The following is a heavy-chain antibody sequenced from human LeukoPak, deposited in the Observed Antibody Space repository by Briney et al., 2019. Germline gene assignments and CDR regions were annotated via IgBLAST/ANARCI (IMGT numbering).Heavy chain of an antibody. V-gene: IGHV1-18*01. Sequence: GASVKVSCKASGYTFTSYGISWVRQAPGQGLEWMGWISAYNGNTNYAQKLQGRVTMTTDTSTSTACMELRSLRSDDTAVYYCARGAREDIVVVPAAFHWFDPWGQGTLVTVSS. CDR2: ISAYNGNT. CDR3: ARGAREDIVVVPAAFHWFDP. D-gene: IGHD2-2*01. J-gene: IGHJ5*02. CDR1: GYTFTSYG.